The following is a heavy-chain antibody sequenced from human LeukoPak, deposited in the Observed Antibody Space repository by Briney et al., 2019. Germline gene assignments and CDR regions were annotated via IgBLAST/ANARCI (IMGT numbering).Heavy chain of an antibody. Sequence: PSETLSLTCAVSGYSISSGYYWGWIRQPPGKGLEWIGSIYHSGSTYYNPSLKSRVTISVDTSKNQFSLKLSSVTAADTAVYYCARSPDCSSTSCYRGIYYFDYWGQGTLVTVSP. J-gene: IGHJ4*02. V-gene: IGHV4-38-2*01. CDR1: GYSISSGYY. D-gene: IGHD2-2*02. CDR2: IYHSGST. CDR3: ARSPDCSSTSCYRGIYYFDY.